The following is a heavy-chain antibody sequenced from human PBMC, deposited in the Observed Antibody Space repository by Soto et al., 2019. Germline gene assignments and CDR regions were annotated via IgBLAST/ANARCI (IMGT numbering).Heavy chain of an antibody. CDR2: IIPILGIA. CDR3: ARDRGSGSPTSGLDY. CDR1: GGTFSSYT. V-gene: IGHV1-69*08. Sequence: QVQLVQSGAEVKKPGSSVKVSCKASGGTFSSYTISWVRQAPGQGLEWMGRIIPILGIANYAQKFQGRVTITADKSTSTAYMELSSLRSEDTAVYYCARDRGSGSPTSGLDYWGQGTLVTVSS. J-gene: IGHJ4*02. D-gene: IGHD3-10*01.